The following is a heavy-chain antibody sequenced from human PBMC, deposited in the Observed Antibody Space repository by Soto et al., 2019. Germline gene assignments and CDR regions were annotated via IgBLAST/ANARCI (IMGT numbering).Heavy chain of an antibody. CDR1: GGSMNSYY. D-gene: IGHD3-22*01. J-gene: IGHJ4*02. CDR2: IYYSGST. V-gene: IGHV4-59*01. CDR3: ARVADYYDSSGYSWKYYFDY. Sequence: LSLTCTVSGGSMNSYYWSWIRQPPGKGLEWIGNIYYSGSTNYNPSLRSRVTISVDTPKNQFSLKLSSVTAADTAVYYCARVADYYDSSGYSWKYYFDYWGQGTLVTVSS.